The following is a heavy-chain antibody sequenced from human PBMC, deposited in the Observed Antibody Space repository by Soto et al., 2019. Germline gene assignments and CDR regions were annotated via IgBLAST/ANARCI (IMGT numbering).Heavy chain of an antibody. D-gene: IGHD1-26*01. CDR1: GGSISSSNW. J-gene: IGHJ4*02. V-gene: IGHV4-4*02. Sequence: SETLSLTCAVSGGSISSSNWWSWVRQPPGKGLEWIGEIYHSGSTNYNPSLKSRVTISVDKSKNQFSLKLSSVTAADTAVYYSARVPFRENSGSYTAIDYWGKGTLVTVSS. CDR2: IYHSGST. CDR3: ARVPFRENSGSYTAIDY.